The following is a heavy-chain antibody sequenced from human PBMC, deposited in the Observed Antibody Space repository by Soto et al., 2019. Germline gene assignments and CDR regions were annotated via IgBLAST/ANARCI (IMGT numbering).Heavy chain of an antibody. V-gene: IGHV4-59*12. CDR1: GGSISSYY. J-gene: IGHJ4*01. Sequence: SETLSLTCTVSGGSISSYYLSWIRQPPGKGLEWIGYIYYSGSTNYNPSLKSRVTISVDTSKNQFPLKFNSVTAADTAVYYCARASNRRGYSYGPDYWGQGTLVTVSS. CDR3: ARASNRRGYSYGPDY. D-gene: IGHD5-18*01. CDR2: IYYSGST.